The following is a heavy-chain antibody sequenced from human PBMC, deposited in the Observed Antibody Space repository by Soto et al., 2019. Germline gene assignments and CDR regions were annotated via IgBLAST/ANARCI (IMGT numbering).Heavy chain of an antibody. CDR3: AKGSRMWTPDY. Sequence: ASVKVSCKASGYTFTDSAIHWVRQAPGQSLELLGWIAPGNGNTKYSQKFQGRVTITRDTSATTAYMELSSLRAEDTAVYYCAKGSRMWTPDYWGQGTLVTVSS. D-gene: IGHD2-21*01. V-gene: IGHV1-3*01. J-gene: IGHJ4*02. CDR1: GYTFTDSA. CDR2: IAPGNGNT.